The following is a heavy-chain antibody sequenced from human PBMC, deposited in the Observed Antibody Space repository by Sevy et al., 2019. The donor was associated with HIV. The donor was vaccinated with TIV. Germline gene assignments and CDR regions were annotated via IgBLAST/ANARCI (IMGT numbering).Heavy chain of an antibody. CDR2: IKQDGSEK. V-gene: IGHV3-7*01. D-gene: IGHD6-13*01. J-gene: IGHJ4*02. CDR1: GFTFSSYW. Sequence: GGSLRLSCAASGFTFSSYWMSWVRQAPGKGLEWVANIKQDGSEKYYVDSVKGRFTISRDNAKNSLYLQMNSLRAEDTAVCYCARVSSPLIAAAGKPFDYWGQGTLVTVSS. CDR3: ARVSSPLIAAAGKPFDY.